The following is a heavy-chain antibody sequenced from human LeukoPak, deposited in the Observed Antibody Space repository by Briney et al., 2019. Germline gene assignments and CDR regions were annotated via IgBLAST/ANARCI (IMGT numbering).Heavy chain of an antibody. V-gene: IGHV3-23*01. CDR1: GFTFSNYA. CDR2: LSGTGDIT. D-gene: IGHD6-19*01. CDR3: AKVGTAKWLPQGP. Sequence: EGSLRLSCAASGFTFSNYAMSWVRQAPGKGLEWVSGLSGTGDITYYADSVKGRFTISRDNSKNTLYLQITSLRAEDTAVYYCAKVGTAKWLPQGPWGQGTLVTVSS. J-gene: IGHJ5*02.